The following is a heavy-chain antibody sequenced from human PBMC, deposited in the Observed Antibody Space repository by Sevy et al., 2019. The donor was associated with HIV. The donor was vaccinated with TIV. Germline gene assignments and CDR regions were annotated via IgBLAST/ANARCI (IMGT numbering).Heavy chain of an antibody. V-gene: IGHV1-18*01. D-gene: IGHD4-17*01. CDR1: GYTFTSYG. Sequence: ASVKVSCKASGYTFTSYGITWVRQAPGQGLEWMGWISAYNGNTNYAQKLQGRVTMTTDTSTSTAYMELRSLRSDDTAGYYCASDYGGKKDAFDIWGQGTMVTVSS. J-gene: IGHJ3*02. CDR2: ISAYNGNT. CDR3: ASDYGGKKDAFDI.